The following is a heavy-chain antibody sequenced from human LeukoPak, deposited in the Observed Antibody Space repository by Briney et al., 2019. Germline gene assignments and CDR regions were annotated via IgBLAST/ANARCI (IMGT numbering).Heavy chain of an antibody. CDR2: IGGSGGST. Sequence: PGGSLRLSCAASGLTFSSYAMSWVRQAPGKGLEWVSAIGGSGGSTYYADSVKGRFTISRDNSKNTLYLQMNSLRAEDTAVYYCANGDTYFDYWGQGTLVTVSS. V-gene: IGHV3-23*01. D-gene: IGHD3-10*01. CDR3: ANGDTYFDY. J-gene: IGHJ4*02. CDR1: GLTFSSYA.